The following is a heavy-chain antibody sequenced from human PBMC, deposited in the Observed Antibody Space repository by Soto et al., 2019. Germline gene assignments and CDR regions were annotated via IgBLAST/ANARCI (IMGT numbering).Heavy chain of an antibody. D-gene: IGHD4-17*01. CDR2: ISYDGSNK. CDR1: GFTFSSYA. Sequence: QVQLVESGGGVVQPGRSLRLSCAASGFTFSSYAMHWVRQAPGKGLEWVAVISYDGSNKYYADSVKGRFTISRDNSKNTLYLQMNSLRAEDTAVYYCARGPGGVYGDCLEYWGQGTLVTVSS. V-gene: IGHV3-30*14. J-gene: IGHJ4*02. CDR3: ARGPGGVYGDCLEY.